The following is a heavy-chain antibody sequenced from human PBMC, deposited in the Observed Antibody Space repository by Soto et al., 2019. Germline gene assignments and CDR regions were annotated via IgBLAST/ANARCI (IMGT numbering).Heavy chain of an antibody. CDR1: GYGFTGYY. Sequence: GASVKVSSKAAGYGFTGYYMHWVRQAPGQGFEWMGWINPNSGGTNYAQKFQGWVTMTRDTSISTAYMELSRLRSDDTAVYYCARDRSHRPYGSGSLFFDWGQGTLVTVSS. D-gene: IGHD3-10*01. V-gene: IGHV1-2*04. J-gene: IGHJ4*02. CDR2: INPNSGGT. CDR3: ARDRSHRPYGSGSLFFD.